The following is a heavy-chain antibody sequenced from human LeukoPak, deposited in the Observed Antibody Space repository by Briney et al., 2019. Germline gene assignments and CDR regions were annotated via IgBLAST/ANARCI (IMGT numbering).Heavy chain of an antibody. CDR2: ISAYNGNT. D-gene: IGHD3-22*01. CDR1: GYTVTSYG. J-gene: IGHJ4*02. Sequence: ASVKVSCKSSGYTVTSYGIIWVRQAPGQGLDWMGWISAYNGNTNYAQKLQGRVTMTTDTSTSTAYMELRSLRSDDTAVYYCARLGEYYYDSSGYFDYWGQGTLVTVSS. CDR3: ARLGEYYYDSSGYFDY. V-gene: IGHV1-18*01.